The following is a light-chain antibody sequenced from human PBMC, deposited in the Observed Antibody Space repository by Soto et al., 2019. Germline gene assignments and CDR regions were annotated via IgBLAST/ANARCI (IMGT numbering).Light chain of an antibody. CDR3: SSYSTSSTLVV. CDR2: DVS. J-gene: IGLJ2*01. Sequence: QSALTQPASVSGSPGQSITISCTGTSSDVGGYNSVSWYQQYPGKAPKLIIYDVSSRPSGVSYRFSGSKSGDTASLTISGLQAEDEADYHCSSYSTSSTLVVFGGGTKLTVL. V-gene: IGLV2-14*01. CDR1: SSDVGGYNS.